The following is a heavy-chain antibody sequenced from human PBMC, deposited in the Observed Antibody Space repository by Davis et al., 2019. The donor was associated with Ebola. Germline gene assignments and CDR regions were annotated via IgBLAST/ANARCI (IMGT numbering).Heavy chain of an antibody. CDR1: GFSLSDARMG. D-gene: IGHD3-10*01. CDR3: ARMPFITLVRGLNWLDP. CDR2: IFSNDEK. J-gene: IGHJ5*02. V-gene: IGHV2-26*01. Sequence: SGPTLVKPTETLTLTCTVSGFSLSDARMGVSWIRQPPGKALEWLAHIFSNDEKSYSTSLKSRLVISKDTSRSQVVLTMTNMDPVDTATYYCARMPFITLVRGLNWLDPWGQGTLVTVSS.